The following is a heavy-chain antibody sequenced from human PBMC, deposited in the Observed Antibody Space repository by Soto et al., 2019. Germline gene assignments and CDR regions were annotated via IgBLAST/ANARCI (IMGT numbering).Heavy chain of an antibody. CDR1: GYTFTSYG. J-gene: IGHJ5*02. D-gene: IGHD2-2*01. Sequence: ASVNVSCKASGYTFTSYGISWVRQAPGQGREGMGWISAYNGNTNYAQKLQGRVTMTTDTSTSTAYMELRSLRSADTAVYYCARSEDIVVVPAAFTFDPWGQGTLVTVSS. CDR2: ISAYNGNT. CDR3: ARSEDIVVVPAAFTFDP. V-gene: IGHV1-18*01.